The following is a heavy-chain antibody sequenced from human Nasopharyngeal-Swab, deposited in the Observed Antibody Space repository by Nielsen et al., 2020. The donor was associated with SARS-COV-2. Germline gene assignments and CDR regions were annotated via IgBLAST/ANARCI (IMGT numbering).Heavy chain of an antibody. Sequence: GGYLRLSCAASGFTFSSYAMRWVRQAPGKGLEWVSAISGSGGSTYYADSVKGRFTISRDNSKNTLYLQMNSLRAEDTAVYYCAKDYGLYCSSTSCPDDAFDIWGQGTMVTVSS. V-gene: IGHV3-23*01. CDR1: GFTFSSYA. CDR3: AKDYGLYCSSTSCPDDAFDI. J-gene: IGHJ3*02. D-gene: IGHD2-2*01. CDR2: ISGSGGST.